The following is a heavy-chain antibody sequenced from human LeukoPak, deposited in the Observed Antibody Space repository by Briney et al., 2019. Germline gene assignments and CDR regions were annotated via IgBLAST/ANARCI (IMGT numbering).Heavy chain of an antibody. CDR3: ATSGYSSSWYEPGDY. V-gene: IGHV4-34*01. D-gene: IGHD6-13*01. J-gene: IGHJ4*02. CDR1: GGSFSGYY. Sequence: SETLSLTCAVYGGSFSGYYWSWIRQPPGKGLEWIGEINHSGSTNYNPSLKSRVTISVDTSKNQFSLKLSSVTAADTAVYYCATSGYSSSWYEPGDYWGQGTLVTVSS. CDR2: INHSGST.